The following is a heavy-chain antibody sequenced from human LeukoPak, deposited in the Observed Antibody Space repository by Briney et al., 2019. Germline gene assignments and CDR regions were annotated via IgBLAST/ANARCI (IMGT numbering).Heavy chain of an antibody. CDR3: ARDAPYWLRNVEGLFDY. D-gene: IGHD5-12*01. CDR2: IKQDGSEK. V-gene: IGHV3-7*01. J-gene: IGHJ4*02. Sequence: GGSLRLSCAASGFTFSSYWMSWVRQAPGKGLEWVANIKQDGSEKYYVDSVKGRFTISRDNSKNTLYLQMNSLRAEDTAVYYCARDAPYWLRNVEGLFDYWGQGTLVTVSS. CDR1: GFTFSSYW.